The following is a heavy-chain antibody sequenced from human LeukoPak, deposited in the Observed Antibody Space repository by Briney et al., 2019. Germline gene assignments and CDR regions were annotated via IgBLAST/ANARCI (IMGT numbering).Heavy chain of an antibody. Sequence: KASENLSLTCYVSNGSMTNYFWSWIRQPPGKGLEFLGFIWHNGSPSYNPSLKSRLTMSVDTSRTHFSMKLTAVTAADAAVYYCARVASGWYEVDWWGHGTLVTVSS. V-gene: IGHV4-59*12. CDR1: NGSMTNYF. D-gene: IGHD6-19*01. CDR3: ARVASGWYEVDW. CDR2: IWHNGSP. J-gene: IGHJ4*01.